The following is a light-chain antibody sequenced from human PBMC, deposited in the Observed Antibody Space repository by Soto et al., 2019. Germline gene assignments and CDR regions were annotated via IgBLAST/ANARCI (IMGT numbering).Light chain of an antibody. Sequence: EIVLTQSPGTLSLSPGERATLSCRASESVTSNQLAWYQQKPGQAPRLLIYGAFIRASGIPDRFSGSGSGTDFTLTISALEPEDFAVYYCQRYGTSRGTFGQGTKPEIK. J-gene: IGKJ2*01. CDR2: GAF. V-gene: IGKV3-20*01. CDR1: ESVTSNQ. CDR3: QRYGTSRGT.